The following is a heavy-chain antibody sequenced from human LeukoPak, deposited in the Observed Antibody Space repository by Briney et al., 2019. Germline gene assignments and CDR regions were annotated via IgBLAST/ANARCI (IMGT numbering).Heavy chain of an antibody. CDR1: GGSISSYY. CDR2: IYYSGST. D-gene: IGHD2-15*01. CDR3: AREIGYCSGGSCYPGYFQH. J-gene: IGHJ1*01. Sequence: PSETLSLTCTVSGGSISSYYWSWIRQPPGKGLEWIGYIYYSGSTNYNPSLKSRVTISVDTSKNQFSLKLSSVTAADAAVYYCAREIGYCSGGSCYPGYFQHWGQGTLVTVSS. V-gene: IGHV4-59*12.